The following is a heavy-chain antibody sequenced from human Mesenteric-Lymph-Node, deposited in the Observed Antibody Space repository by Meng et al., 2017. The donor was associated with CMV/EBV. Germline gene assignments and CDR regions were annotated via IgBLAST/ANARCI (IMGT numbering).Heavy chain of an antibody. J-gene: IGHJ4*02. CDR1: GFTFTSYT. CDR3: ARYEDSGFLDY. D-gene: IGHD5-12*01. Sequence: GESLKISCAASGFTFTSYTMNWVRQAPGKGLEWVSSISTSSHYIYYADSVRGRFTVSRDNAKNTLYLQMNSLRAEDTAVYYCARYEDSGFLDYWGQGTLDTVSS. V-gene: IGHV3-21*01. CDR2: ISTSSHYI.